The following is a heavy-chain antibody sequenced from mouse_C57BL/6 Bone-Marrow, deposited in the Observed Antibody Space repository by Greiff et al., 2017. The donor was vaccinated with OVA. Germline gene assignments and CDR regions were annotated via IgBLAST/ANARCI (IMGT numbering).Heavy chain of an antibody. CDR3: AIWGWAWVAY. Sequence: QVQLQQSGAELVRPGASVKLSCKASGYTFTDYYLHWVKQRTGQGLEWIARIYPGSGNTYYNEKFKGKATLTAETSSSTAYMQLSSLTSEDSAVYFCAIWGWAWVAYWGQVTLVTVSA. CDR1: GYTFTDYY. J-gene: IGHJ3*01. V-gene: IGHV1-76*01. CDR2: IYPGSGNT. D-gene: IGHD1-1*02.